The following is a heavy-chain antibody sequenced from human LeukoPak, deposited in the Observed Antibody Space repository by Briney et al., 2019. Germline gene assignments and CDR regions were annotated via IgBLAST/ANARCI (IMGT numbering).Heavy chain of an antibody. Sequence: GGSLRLSCAASGFTFSNYAMHWARQAPGKGLEWVAFISHDRSNNCHADSVKGRFTISRDNSKNTLYLQMNSLTDEDTAVYYCVRGLSGSYMSDYWGQGTLVTVSS. J-gene: IGHJ4*02. CDR3: VRGLSGSYMSDY. CDR1: GFTFSNYA. V-gene: IGHV3-30-3*01. D-gene: IGHD3-10*01. CDR2: ISHDRSNN.